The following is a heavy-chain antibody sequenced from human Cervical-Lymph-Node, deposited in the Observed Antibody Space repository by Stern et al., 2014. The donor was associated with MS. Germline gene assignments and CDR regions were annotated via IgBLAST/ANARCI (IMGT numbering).Heavy chain of an antibody. J-gene: IGHJ4*02. CDR2: IIPIFNTA. V-gene: IGHV1-69*01. CDR1: GGTFSSHS. Sequence: QLVQSGAEVRKPGSSVKVSCKASGGTFSSHSFSWVRQAPGQGLEWMGQIIPIFNTANYAQKFQGRVTMTADGSTSTVYMELSSLRSEDTAVYYCAREGTETAVAAFDLWGQGTLVTVSS. CDR3: AREGTETAVAAFDL. D-gene: IGHD6-19*01.